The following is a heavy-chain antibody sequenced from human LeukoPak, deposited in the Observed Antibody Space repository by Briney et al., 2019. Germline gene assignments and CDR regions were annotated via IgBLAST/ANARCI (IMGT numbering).Heavy chain of an antibody. Sequence: GGSLRLSCAASGVTVNSHYMSWVRQGPGKGLEWVSVIYTGGTTHYADSVKGRFTISRDNAKTTLYLQMNSLRAEATAVYYCGRRKVVAAYYNGMDGWGQGTTVTVSS. CDR2: IYTGGTT. CDR1: GVTVNSHY. J-gene: IGHJ6*01. CDR3: GRRKVVAAYYNGMDG. V-gene: IGHV3-66*01. D-gene: IGHD2-2*01.